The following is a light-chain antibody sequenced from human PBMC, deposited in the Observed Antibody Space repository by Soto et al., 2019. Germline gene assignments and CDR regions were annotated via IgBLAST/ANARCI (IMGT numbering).Light chain of an antibody. CDR2: GAP. J-gene: IGKJ1*01. CDR3: LHHNDFPWT. CDR1: QVISED. V-gene: IGKV1-17*01. Sequence: DIQMTQSPSSLSASVGDRVTITCRASQVISEDLGWYQQTPVQAPKRLIYGAPSFQSGVLSRVSGRGSGTEFTLTISSLQPEDFATYYCLHHNDFPWTFGQGTKVEVK.